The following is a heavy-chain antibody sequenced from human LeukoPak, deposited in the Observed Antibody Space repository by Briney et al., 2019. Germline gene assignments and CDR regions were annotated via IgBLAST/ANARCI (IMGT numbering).Heavy chain of an antibody. D-gene: IGHD1-14*01. Sequence: GGSLRLSCAASGFTFSSYAMSWVRQAPGKGLEWVSAISGSGGSTYYADSVKGRFTISRDNSKNTLYLQMNSLRAEGTAVYYCAKSPGAPHYFDYWGQGTLVTVSS. J-gene: IGHJ4*02. V-gene: IGHV3-23*01. CDR3: AKSPGAPHYFDY. CDR1: GFTFSSYA. CDR2: ISGSGGST.